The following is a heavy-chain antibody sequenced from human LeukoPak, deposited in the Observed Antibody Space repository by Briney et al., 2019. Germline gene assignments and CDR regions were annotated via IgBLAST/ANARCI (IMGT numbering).Heavy chain of an antibody. D-gene: IGHD3-22*01. CDR3: ARTGSYYSGMYYFDY. J-gene: IGHJ4*02. Sequence: GASVKVSCKASRYTFRDYYMHWVRQAPGQGLEWMGWINLNSGVTNYAQKFQGRVTMTRDTSISTAYMELSRLTSDDTAIYYCARTGSYYSGMYYFDYWGQGTLLTVSS. CDR2: INLNSGVT. V-gene: IGHV1-2*02. CDR1: RYTFRDYY.